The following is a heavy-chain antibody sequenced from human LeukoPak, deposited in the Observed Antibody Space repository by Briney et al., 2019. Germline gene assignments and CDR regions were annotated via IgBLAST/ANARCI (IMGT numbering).Heavy chain of an antibody. J-gene: IGHJ4*02. CDR3: AKDGNYYGSGSYDY. CDR1: GFTFSSYA. CDR2: IRGSGGST. V-gene: IGHV3-23*01. Sequence: SGGSLRLSCAASGFTFSSYAMSWVRQAPGKGLEWVSTIRGSGGSTNYADSVKGRIIISRDNSKNTLYLQVNSLSAEDTAVYYCAKDGNYYGSGSYDYWGQGTLVTVSS. D-gene: IGHD3-10*01.